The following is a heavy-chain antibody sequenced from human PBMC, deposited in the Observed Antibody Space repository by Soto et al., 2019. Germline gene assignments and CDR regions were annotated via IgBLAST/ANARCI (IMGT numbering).Heavy chain of an antibody. D-gene: IGHD2-21*02. CDR1: GGSISSGDYY. CDR3: ARDLWGYCGTDCYPLDV. V-gene: IGHV4-30-4*01. CDR2: IYYSGST. Sequence: SETLSLTCTVSGGSISSGDYYWSWIRQPPGKGLEWIGYIYYSGSTYYNPSLKSRVTISVDTSKNQFSLKLNSVTAADTAVYYFARDLWGYCGTDCYPLDVWGQGTTVTVSS. J-gene: IGHJ6*02.